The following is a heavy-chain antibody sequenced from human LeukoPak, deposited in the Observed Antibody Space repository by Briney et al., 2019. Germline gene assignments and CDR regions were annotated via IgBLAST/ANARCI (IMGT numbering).Heavy chain of an antibody. CDR3: ARDGISSHNAFDI. CDR1: GDSVSINSAA. CDR2: TYYRCKWYN. Sequence: SQTLSLTFAISGDSVSINSAAWNWIRQSPSRGLEWLGRTYYRCKWYNDYAVSVKSRITINPDTSKNQFSLQLNSVTPEDTAVYYCARDGISSHNAFDIWGQGTMVTVSS. J-gene: IGHJ3*02. D-gene: IGHD3-3*02. V-gene: IGHV6-1*01.